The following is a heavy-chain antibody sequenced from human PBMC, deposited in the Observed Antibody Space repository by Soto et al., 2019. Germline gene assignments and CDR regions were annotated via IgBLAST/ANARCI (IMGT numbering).Heavy chain of an antibody. J-gene: IGHJ6*04. Sequence: ASVKVSCKASGYTFTSYDINWVRQATGQGLEWMGWMNPNSGNTGYAQKFQGRVTMTRNTSISTAYMELSSLRSEDTAVYYCARSGLRFLEWLLSSMDVRGKGTKVTVSS. D-gene: IGHD3-3*01. CDR2: MNPNSGNT. CDR1: GYTFTSYD. CDR3: ARSGLRFLEWLLSSMDV. V-gene: IGHV1-8*01.